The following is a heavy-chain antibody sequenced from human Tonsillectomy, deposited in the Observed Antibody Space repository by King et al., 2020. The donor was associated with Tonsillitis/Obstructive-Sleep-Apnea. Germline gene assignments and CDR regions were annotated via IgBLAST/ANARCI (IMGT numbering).Heavy chain of an antibody. V-gene: IGHV1-46*01. J-gene: IGHJ5*02. Sequence: VQLVGSGAEVKKPGASVKVSCKASRYIFTSDYMHWVRQAPGQGLEWMGIINPSGGSTSYAQKFQGRVTMTRDTSTSTVYMELSSPRSEDTAVYYCARSLGLRGNWFDPWGQGTLVTVSS. CDR3: ARSLGLRGNWFDP. CDR1: RYIFTSDY. D-gene: IGHD5/OR15-5a*01. CDR2: INPSGGST.